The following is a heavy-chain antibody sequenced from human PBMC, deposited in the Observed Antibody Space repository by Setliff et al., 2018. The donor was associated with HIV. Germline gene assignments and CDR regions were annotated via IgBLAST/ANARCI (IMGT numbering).Heavy chain of an antibody. D-gene: IGHD3-10*01. Sequence: SETLSLTCAVSGGSISSSNWWSWVRQSPGKGLEWIGSINYSGNTHHSPSLKTRITMSVDTSKKQISLKLSSVTAADTAVYYCARSTYYYGSGKGSGWFDPWGQGTLVTVSS. V-gene: IGHV4-4*02. CDR2: INYSGNT. CDR3: ARSTYYYGSGKGSGWFDP. J-gene: IGHJ5*02. CDR1: GGSISSSNW.